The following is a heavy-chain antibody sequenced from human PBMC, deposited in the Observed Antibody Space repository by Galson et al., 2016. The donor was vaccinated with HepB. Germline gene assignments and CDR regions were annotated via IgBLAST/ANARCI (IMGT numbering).Heavy chain of an antibody. V-gene: IGHV3-43D*03. CDR1: GFSFQNYA. J-gene: IGHJ4*02. Sequence: SLRLSCAASGFSFQNYAMHWVRQAPGKGLEWVSLISWDAGTTYYVDSVKGRFTIPRDSTKNSLYLQMNSLRPEDTAIYYCVKVGSAVAVTGYFDKWGQGTVVSVSS. D-gene: IGHD6-19*01. CDR2: ISWDAGTT. CDR3: VKVGSAVAVTGYFDK.